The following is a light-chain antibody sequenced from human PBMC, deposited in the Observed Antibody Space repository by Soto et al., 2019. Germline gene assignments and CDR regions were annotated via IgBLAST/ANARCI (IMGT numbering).Light chain of an antibody. J-gene: IGLJ1*01. CDR2: EVT. CDR1: SSDVGEYNS. V-gene: IGLV2-14*01. CDR3: SSYTSSSTYV. Sequence: QSVLTQPASVSGSPGQSITISCTGTSSDVGEYNSVSWYQQHPGKAPKLIIYEVTNRPSGLSDRLSGSKSGNTASLTISGLQAEDEADYYCSSYTSSSTYVFGVGTKVTVL.